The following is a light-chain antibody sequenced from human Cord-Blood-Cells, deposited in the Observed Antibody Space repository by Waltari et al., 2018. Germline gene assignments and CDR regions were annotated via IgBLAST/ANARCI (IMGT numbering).Light chain of an antibody. CDR1: QSISSY. V-gene: IGKV1-39*01. Sequence: DIQMTQSPSSLSASVGDRVTITCRESQSISSYLNWYQQKTGKAPKVLIYAASSLQSGGPSRFSGSGSGTDFTLTISSLRPEDFATYYCQQSYSTPYTFGQGTKLEIK. CDR2: AAS. J-gene: IGKJ2*01. CDR3: QQSYSTPYT.